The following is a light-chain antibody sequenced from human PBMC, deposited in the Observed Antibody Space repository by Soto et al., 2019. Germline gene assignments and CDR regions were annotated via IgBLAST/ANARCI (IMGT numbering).Light chain of an antibody. CDR1: SSDIGGYNH. CDR3: CSYAGGSRWV. CDR2: EGS. V-gene: IGLV2-23*01. J-gene: IGLJ3*02. Sequence: QSALTQPASVSGSPGQSITISCTGTSSDIGGYNHVSWYQQHPGIAPKLMIYEGSKRPSGVSDRFSGSKSGNTASLTISGLQAEDEADYYCCSYAGGSRWVFGGGTKVTVL.